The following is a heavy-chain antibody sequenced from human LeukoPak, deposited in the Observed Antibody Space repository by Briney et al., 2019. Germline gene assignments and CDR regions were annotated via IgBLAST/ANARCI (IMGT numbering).Heavy chain of an antibody. J-gene: IGHJ6*03. D-gene: IGHD4-23*01. CDR2: ISGDGGST. CDR1: GFTFDDYA. V-gene: IGHV3-43*02. CDR3: AKGVSPDRPYYYYYYYMDV. Sequence: GGSLRLSCAASGFTFDDYAMHWVRQAPGKGLEWVSLISGDGGSTYYADSVKGRFTISRDNSKNSLYLQMDSLRTEDTALYYCAKGVSPDRPYYYYYYYMDVWGKGTTVTVSS.